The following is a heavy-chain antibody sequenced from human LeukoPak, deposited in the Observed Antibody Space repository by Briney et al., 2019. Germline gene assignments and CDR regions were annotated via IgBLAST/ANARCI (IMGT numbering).Heavy chain of an antibody. D-gene: IGHD5-24*01. CDR1: GFNFENFA. J-gene: IGHJ4*02. CDR2: ISHDGRTK. V-gene: IGHV3-30*04. Sequence: TGGSLRLSCVVSGFNFENFAMHWVRQPLGKGLEWVAVISHDGRTKYYADSMKGRITISRDNSKNTLFLQMNNLRSEDTAVYFCARPSPPGDGYNPPDHWGQGTLVTVSS. CDR3: ARPSPPGDGYNPPDH.